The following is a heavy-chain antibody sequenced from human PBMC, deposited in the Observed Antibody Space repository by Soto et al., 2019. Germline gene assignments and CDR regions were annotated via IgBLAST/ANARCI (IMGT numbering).Heavy chain of an antibody. Sequence: SETLSLTCTVSGGSISSYYWSWIRQPPGKGLEWIGYIYYSGSTNYNPSLKSRVTISVDTSKNQFSLKLSSVTAADTAVYYCARGADVVYYYMDVWGKGTTVTVSS. CDR3: ARGADVVYYYMDV. V-gene: IGHV4-59*01. CDR1: GGSISSYY. D-gene: IGHD2-15*01. CDR2: IYYSGST. J-gene: IGHJ6*03.